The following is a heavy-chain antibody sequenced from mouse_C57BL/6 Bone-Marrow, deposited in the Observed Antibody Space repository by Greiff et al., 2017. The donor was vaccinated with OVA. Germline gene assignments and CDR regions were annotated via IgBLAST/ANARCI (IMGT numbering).Heavy chain of an antibody. Sequence: EVQLQQSGAELVRPGASVKLSCTASGFNIKDDYMHWVKQRPEQGLEWIGWIDPENGDTEYASKFQGKATITADTSSNTAYLQLSSLTSEDTAVYYCTTSDYYGSSYWYFDVWGTGTTVTGSS. V-gene: IGHV14-4*01. CDR1: GFNIKDDY. CDR2: IDPENGDT. D-gene: IGHD1-1*01. CDR3: TTSDYYGSSYWYFDV. J-gene: IGHJ1*03.